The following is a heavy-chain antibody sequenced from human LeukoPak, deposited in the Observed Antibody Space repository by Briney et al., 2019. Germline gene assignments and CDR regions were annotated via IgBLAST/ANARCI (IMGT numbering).Heavy chain of an antibody. D-gene: IGHD3-16*01. J-gene: IGHJ4*02. CDR2: INHSGST. Sequence: SETLSLTCAVYGGSFSGYYWSWIRQPPGKGLEWIGEINHSGSTNYYPSLKSRVTISVDTSKNQFSLKLSSVTAADTAVYYCARAPYDYVWGSPPQDWGQGTLVTVSS. V-gene: IGHV4-34*01. CDR3: ARAPYDYVWGSPPQD. CDR1: GGSFSGYY.